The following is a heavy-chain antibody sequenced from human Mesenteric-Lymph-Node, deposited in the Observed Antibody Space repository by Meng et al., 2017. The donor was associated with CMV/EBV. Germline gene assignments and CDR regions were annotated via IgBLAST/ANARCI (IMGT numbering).Heavy chain of an antibody. V-gene: IGHV3-21*01. Sequence: GESLKISCVDSAFTFSSYTMNWVRQAPGTGLEWVSSISSSRTYIHYADSVKGRFTISRDKTNNSLYLQMNSLTAEDTAVYYCATAWGSGGNYLGSAFDVWGQGTRVTVSS. CDR1: AFTFSSYT. J-gene: IGHJ3*01. D-gene: IGHD1-26*01. CDR2: ISSSRTYI. CDR3: ATAWGSGGNYLGSAFDV.